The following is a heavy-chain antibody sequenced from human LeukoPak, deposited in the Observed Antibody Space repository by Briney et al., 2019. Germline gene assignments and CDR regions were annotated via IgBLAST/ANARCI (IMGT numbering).Heavy chain of an antibody. CDR1: GFTFSDYY. D-gene: IGHD6-19*01. V-gene: IGHV3-11*05. CDR2: ISSSSYT. Sequence: PGGSLRLSCAASGFTFSDYYMSWIRQAPGKGLEWVSYISSSSYTNYADSVKGRFTISRDNAKNSLYLQMNSLRAEDTAVYYCARDPSYSSGWYGWFDPWGQGTLVTVSS. J-gene: IGHJ5*02. CDR3: ARDPSYSSGWYGWFDP.